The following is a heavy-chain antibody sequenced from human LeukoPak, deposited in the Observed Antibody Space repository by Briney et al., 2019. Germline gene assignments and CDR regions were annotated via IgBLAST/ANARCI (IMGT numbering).Heavy chain of an antibody. J-gene: IGHJ6*03. CDR1: GFTLSSYE. D-gene: IGHD2-15*01. CDR2: ISRSGSTK. CDR3: ARVLRYCSGGNCYSGGLGYMDV. Sequence: PGGSLRLSCTGSGFTLSSYEMTWIRQAPGKGLEWVSSISRSGSTKYYADSVKGRFTISRDNAKNSLFLQMNSLRAEDTAVYYCARVLRYCSGGNCYSGGLGYMDVWGKGTTVTISS. V-gene: IGHV3-48*03.